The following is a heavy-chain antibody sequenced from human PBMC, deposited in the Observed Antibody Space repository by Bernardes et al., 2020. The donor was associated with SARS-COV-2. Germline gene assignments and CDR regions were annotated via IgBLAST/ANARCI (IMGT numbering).Heavy chain of an antibody. CDR3: ARDQRPFHDAFDI. V-gene: IGHV3-48*02. J-gene: IGHJ3*02. CDR1: GFTFSDYS. CDR2: IRASTNTI. Sequence: GGSLRLSCAASGFTFSDYSMHWVRQTPGKGLEWIAYIRASTNTIYYADSVRGRFTISRDNVKNSLYLQMNSLRNEDTAVYYCARDQRPFHDAFDIWGQGTMVTVSS.